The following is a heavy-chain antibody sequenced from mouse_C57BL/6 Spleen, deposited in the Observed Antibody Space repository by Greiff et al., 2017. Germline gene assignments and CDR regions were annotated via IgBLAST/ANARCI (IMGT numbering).Heavy chain of an antibody. V-gene: IGHV1-55*01. J-gene: IGHJ4*01. CDR2: IYPGSGST. Sequence: QVQLQQSGAELVKPGASVKMSCKASGYTFTSYWITWVKQRPGQGLEWIGDIYPGSGSTNYNEKFKGKATLTVDTSSSTAYLQLSSLTSEDSAIXCCAREDGYSYFDYWGQGTSVTVSS. CDR1: GYTFTSYW. D-gene: IGHD1-1*01. CDR3: AREDGYSYFDY.